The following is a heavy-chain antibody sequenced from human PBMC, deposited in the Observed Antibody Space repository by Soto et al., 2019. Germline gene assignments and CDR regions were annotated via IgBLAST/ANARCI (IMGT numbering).Heavy chain of an antibody. D-gene: IGHD3-22*01. Sequence: QVQLVESGGGVVHPGRSLRLSCAASGFTFSSYAMHWVRQAPGKGLEWVAVISYDGSNKYYADSVKGRFTISRDNSKNTLYLQMNSLRAEDTAVYYCARGLSDYYDSSGYYFDYWGQGTLVTVSS. CDR2: ISYDGSNK. CDR1: GFTFSSYA. CDR3: ARGLSDYYDSSGYYFDY. J-gene: IGHJ4*02. V-gene: IGHV3-30-3*01.